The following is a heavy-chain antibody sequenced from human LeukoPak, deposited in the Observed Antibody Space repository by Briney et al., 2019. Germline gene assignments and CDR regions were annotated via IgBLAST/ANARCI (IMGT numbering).Heavy chain of an antibody. CDR2: IYHSGST. D-gene: IGHD7-27*01. CDR3: ASRKLGNDY. CDR1: GGSIGSSKW. V-gene: IGHV4-4*02. J-gene: IGHJ4*02. Sequence: PSETLSLTCAVSGGSIGSSKWWSWVRQPPGKGLEWIGQIYHSGSTNYNPSLKSRVTMSADTSKNQFSLKLSSVTAADTAVYYCASRKLGNDYWGQGTLVTVSS.